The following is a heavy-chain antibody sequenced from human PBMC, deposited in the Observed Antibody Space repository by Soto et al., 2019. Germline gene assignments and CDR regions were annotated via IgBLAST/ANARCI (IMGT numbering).Heavy chain of an antibody. D-gene: IGHD1-1*01. J-gene: IGHJ6*02. CDR2: IYYDGNT. Sequence: SETLSLTCTVSGDSITSSSHYWGWIRQPPGKGLECIANIYYDGNTYYNPSLKSRVAISLDTSKNQFSLRLNSVTAADTAVYYCARATTGTTKGSYYYGMDVWGQGTTVTSP. V-gene: IGHV4-39*01. CDR3: ARATTGTTKGSYYYGMDV. CDR1: GDSITSSSHY.